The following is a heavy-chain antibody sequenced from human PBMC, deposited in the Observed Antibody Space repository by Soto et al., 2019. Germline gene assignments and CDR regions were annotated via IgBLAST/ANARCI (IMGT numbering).Heavy chain of an antibody. CDR3: AGEWLSGPTGSNYYYGMDV. V-gene: IGHV3-30-3*01. D-gene: IGHD1-1*01. Sequence: GGSLRLSCAASGFTFSSYAMHWVRQAPGKGLEWVAVISYDGSNKYYADSVKGRFTISRDNSKNTRYLQMNSLRAEDTAVYYCAGEWLSGPTGSNYYYGMDVWGQGTTVTVSS. CDR2: ISYDGSNK. J-gene: IGHJ6*02. CDR1: GFTFSSYA.